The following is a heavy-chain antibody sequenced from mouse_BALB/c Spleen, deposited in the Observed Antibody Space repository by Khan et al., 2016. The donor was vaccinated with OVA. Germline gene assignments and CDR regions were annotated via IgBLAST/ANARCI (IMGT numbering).Heavy chain of an antibody. CDR1: GYSITSDYA. CDR3: ARSSGGDFDY. J-gene: IGHJ2*01. V-gene: IGHV3-2*02. Sequence: EVQLQESGPGLVKPSQSLSLTCTVTGYSITSDYAWNWIRQFPGNELEWMGFISYSGNTNYNPSLKSRISITRDTSENQFFLQLNSVTTEDTATYYCARSSGGDFDYWGQGTTLTVSS. CDR2: ISYSGNT. D-gene: IGHD4-1*01.